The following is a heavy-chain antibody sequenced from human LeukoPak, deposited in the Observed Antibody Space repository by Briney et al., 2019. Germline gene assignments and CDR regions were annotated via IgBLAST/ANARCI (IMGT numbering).Heavy chain of an antibody. J-gene: IGHJ4*02. CDR2: IYSGGST. CDR3: ASLSLGHY. D-gene: IGHD6-6*01. CDR1: GFTFSNNY. Sequence: GGSLRLSCAASGFTFSNNYMSWVRQAPGKGLEWVSVIYSGGSTYYADSVKGRFTISRDTSKNALSLQMNSLRAEDTAVYYCASLSLGHYWGQGTLVTVSS. V-gene: IGHV3-53*01.